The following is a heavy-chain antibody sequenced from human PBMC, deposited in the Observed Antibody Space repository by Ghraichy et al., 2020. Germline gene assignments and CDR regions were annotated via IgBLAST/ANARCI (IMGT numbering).Heavy chain of an antibody. J-gene: IGHJ4*02. V-gene: IGHV4-39*01. CDR2: IYYSGST. CDR1: GGSISSSSYY. D-gene: IGHD5-12*01. CDR3: ARGGGYSGYAN. Sequence: SETLSLTCTVSGGSISSSSYYWGWIRQPPGKGLEWIGSIYYSGSTYYNPSLKSRVTISVDTSKNQFSLKLSSVTAADTAVYYCARGGGYSGYANWGQGTLVTVSS.